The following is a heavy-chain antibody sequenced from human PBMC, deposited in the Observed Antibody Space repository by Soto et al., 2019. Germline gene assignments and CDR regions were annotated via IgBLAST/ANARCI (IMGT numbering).Heavy chain of an antibody. Sequence: EVQLVESGGGLVQPGGSLRLSCAASGFTVSSHYMSWVRQAPGKGLEWVSVIYSGGSTYYTDSVKGRFTISRDNSNNTLFLQMNSLRAVDTDVHYCARDYYGGNSRYFDLWGRGTLVTVSS. CDR2: IYSGGST. V-gene: IGHV3-66*01. D-gene: IGHD2-21*02. CDR3: ARDYYGGNSRYFDL. CDR1: GFTVSSHY. J-gene: IGHJ2*01.